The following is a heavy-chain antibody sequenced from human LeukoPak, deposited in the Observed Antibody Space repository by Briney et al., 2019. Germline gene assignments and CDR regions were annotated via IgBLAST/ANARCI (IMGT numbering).Heavy chain of an antibody. D-gene: IGHD3-10*01. CDR2: ISGTGFAGSGLKT. V-gene: IGHV3-23*01. CDR3: AKPGVTYYYGSDDY. CDR1: GFTFSSYA. J-gene: IGHJ4*02. Sequence: GGSLRLSCAASGFTFSSYAMSWVRQAPGKGLEWVAAISGTGFAGSGLKTYYADSVQGRFAISRDNSKNTLYLQMDSLRADDTAVYYCAKPGVTYYYGSDDYWGRGTLVIVSS.